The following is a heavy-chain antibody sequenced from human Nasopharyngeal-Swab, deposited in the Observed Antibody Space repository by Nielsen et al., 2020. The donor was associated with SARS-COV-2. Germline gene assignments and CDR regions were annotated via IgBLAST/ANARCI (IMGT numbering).Heavy chain of an antibody. Sequence: GESLKISCAASGFTFSSYGMHWVRQAPGKGLEWVAVIWYDGSNKYYADSVKGRFTISRDSSKSTLYLQMDSLRAEDTAVYYCAKFSTYKVSSPYYFDYWGQGTLVTVSS. V-gene: IGHV3-33*06. CDR3: AKFSTYKVSSPYYFDY. D-gene: IGHD1-1*01. J-gene: IGHJ4*02. CDR2: IWYDGSNK. CDR1: GFTFSSYG.